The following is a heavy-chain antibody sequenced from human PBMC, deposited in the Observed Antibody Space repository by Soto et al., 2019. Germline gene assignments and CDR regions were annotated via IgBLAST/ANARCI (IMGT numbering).Heavy chain of an antibody. J-gene: IGHJ5*02. CDR2: ISPDGGTT. D-gene: IGHD2-15*01. CDR3: VKAANRSEHWFDP. Sequence: VGSLRLSCSSSVFSFPAYSMHCVRHSPGKGLEHVAAISPDGGTTSYAASVKGRFTMSRDNSKNTVSLQMSSLRPDDTAVYYCVKAANRSEHWFDPWGQGTLVTVSS. CDR1: VFSFPAYS. V-gene: IGHV3-64D*06.